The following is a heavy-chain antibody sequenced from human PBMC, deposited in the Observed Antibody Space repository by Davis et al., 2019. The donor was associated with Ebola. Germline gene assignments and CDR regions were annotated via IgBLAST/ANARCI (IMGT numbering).Heavy chain of an antibody. CDR3: ARGHGSSPDNWFDP. CDR1: GFTFSSYW. J-gene: IGHJ5*02. V-gene: IGHV3-74*01. CDR2: INSDGSST. D-gene: IGHD1-26*01. Sequence: GESLKISCVVSGFTFSSYWMHWVRQAPGKGLVWVSRINSDGSSTSYADSVKGRFTISRDNAKNTLYLQMNSLRAEDTAVYYCARGHGSSPDNWFDPWGQGTLVTVSS.